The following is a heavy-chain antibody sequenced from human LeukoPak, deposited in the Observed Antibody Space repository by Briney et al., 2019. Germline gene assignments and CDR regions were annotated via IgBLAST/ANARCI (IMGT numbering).Heavy chain of an antibody. Sequence: PSETLSLTCTASGGSISSSNYYWGWIRQPPGKGLECIGRIKTSGSTIYNPSLKSRVTISLDTSKNYFALILTSVTAADTAVYSCARNINYDIVTGYVPFYSGYFDDWGQGALVTVSS. J-gene: IGHJ4*02. CDR3: ARNINYDIVTGYVPFYSGYFDD. CDR1: GGSISSSNYY. D-gene: IGHD3-9*01. V-gene: IGHV4-39*02. CDR2: IKTSGST.